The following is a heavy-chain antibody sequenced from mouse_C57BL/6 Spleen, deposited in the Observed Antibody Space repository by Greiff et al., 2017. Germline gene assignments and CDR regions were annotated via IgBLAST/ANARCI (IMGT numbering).Heavy chain of an antibody. V-gene: IGHV1-39*01. CDR1: GYSFTDYN. J-gene: IGHJ1*03. D-gene: IGHD2-5*01. CDR3: ARCRYYSSDGDFDG. Sequence: VQLKESGPELVKPGASVKISCKASGYSFTDYNMNWVKQSNGKSLEWIGVINPNYGTTSYNQKFKGKATLTVDQSSSTAYMQLNSLTSEDSAVYYCARCRYYSSDGDFDGWGTGTTVTVSS. CDR2: INPNYGTT.